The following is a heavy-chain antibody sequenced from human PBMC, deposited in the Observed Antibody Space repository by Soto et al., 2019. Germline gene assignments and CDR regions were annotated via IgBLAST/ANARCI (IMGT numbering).Heavy chain of an antibody. CDR1: GFSFRIYA. CDR2: ISGSGVST. Sequence: GSLRLSCAASGFSFRIYAMSWVRQAPGKGLEWVSAISGSGVSTYYADSVKGRFTISRDNSKNTLYLQMNSLRAEDTPVYYCAKASSWELLSPAIYWGQGTLVTVSS. J-gene: IGHJ4*02. V-gene: IGHV3-23*01. CDR3: AKASSWELLSPAIY. D-gene: IGHD1-26*01.